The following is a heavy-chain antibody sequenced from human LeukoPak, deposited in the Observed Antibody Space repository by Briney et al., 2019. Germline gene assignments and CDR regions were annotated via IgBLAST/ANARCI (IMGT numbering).Heavy chain of an antibody. Sequence: SETLSLTCTVSGGSISSSSYYWGWIRQPPGKGLEWIGTIYYSGSTYYNPSLKSRLTISVDTPKNQFSLKLNSLTAADTAVYYCARRGDYGDFYWGQGTLVTVSS. CDR2: IYYSGST. D-gene: IGHD4-17*01. V-gene: IGHV4-39*01. CDR1: GGSISSSSYY. CDR3: ARRGDYGDFY. J-gene: IGHJ4*02.